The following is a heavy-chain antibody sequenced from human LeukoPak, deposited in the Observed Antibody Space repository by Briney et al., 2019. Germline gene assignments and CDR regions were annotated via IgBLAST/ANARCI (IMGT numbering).Heavy chain of an antibody. V-gene: IGHV3-11*01. Sequence: GGSLRLSCAASGCTFINYAMSWVRQAPGKGLEWVSYISSSGNDMYYADSVKGRFTISRDNAKNSLYLQMNSLRADDTAVYYCAKSQLGYCSGGSCFDAFDLWGQGTMVTVSS. J-gene: IGHJ3*01. CDR2: ISSSGNDM. D-gene: IGHD2-15*01. CDR3: AKSQLGYCSGGSCFDAFDL. CDR1: GCTFINYA.